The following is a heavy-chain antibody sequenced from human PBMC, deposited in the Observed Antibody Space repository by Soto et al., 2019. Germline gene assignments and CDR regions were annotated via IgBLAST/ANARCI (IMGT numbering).Heavy chain of an antibody. Sequence: QVQLVESGGGVVQPERSLRLSCAASGFTFSRQAMHWVRQAPGRGLEWVAVIWYHGVDKYYADSVKGRFTISRDNSKNTVYLQMNSLRGEDTAVYYCATGFLGLCTGGNCSIDSWGQGSLVTVSS. CDR2: IWYHGVDK. J-gene: IGHJ4*02. D-gene: IGHD2-15*01. CDR3: ATGFLGLCTGGNCSIDS. V-gene: IGHV3-33*01. CDR1: GFTFSRQA.